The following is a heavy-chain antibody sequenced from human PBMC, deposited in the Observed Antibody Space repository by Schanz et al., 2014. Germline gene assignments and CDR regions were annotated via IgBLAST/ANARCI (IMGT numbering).Heavy chain of an antibody. CDR3: ARGDMVRGVFDY. Sequence: QVHLVESGGGVVQPGRSLRLSCAASGFTFSAYGMHWVRQAPGKGLEWVAVIWFDGNNKFYADSVKGRFTISRDNSKNTLYLQMNSLRTEDTAVYYCARGDMVRGVFDYWGQGTLVTVSS. D-gene: IGHD3-10*01. CDR1: GFTFSAYG. V-gene: IGHV3-33*01. CDR2: IWFDGNNK. J-gene: IGHJ4*02.